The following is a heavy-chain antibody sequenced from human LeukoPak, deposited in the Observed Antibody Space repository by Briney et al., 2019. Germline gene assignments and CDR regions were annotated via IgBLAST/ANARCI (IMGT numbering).Heavy chain of an antibody. CDR3: ASGHYCTSTSCPGRGAFDI. Sequence: SETLSLTCTVSNGSISNYYWTWIRQPAGKGLEWIGRIYYTGSTNYNPSLKSRVIMSVDTSKNQFSLKLNSVTAADTALYYCASGHYCTSTSCPGRGAFDIWGQGTMVTFSS. V-gene: IGHV4-4*07. CDR1: NGSISNYY. J-gene: IGHJ3*02. CDR2: IYYTGST. D-gene: IGHD2-2*01.